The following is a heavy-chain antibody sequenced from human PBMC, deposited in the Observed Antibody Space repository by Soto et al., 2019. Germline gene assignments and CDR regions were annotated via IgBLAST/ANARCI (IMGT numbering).Heavy chain of an antibody. CDR2: IYYSGST. CDR1: GGSIIGYY. J-gene: IGHJ4*02. D-gene: IGHD3-10*01. Sequence: PSETLSLTCTVSGGSIIGYYWSCIRQPAGKGLEWIGYIYYSGSTYYNPSLKSRVTISVDTSKNQFSLKLSSVTAADTAVYYCARVYGSGSSALDYWGQGTLVTVSS. CDR3: ARVYGSGSSALDY. V-gene: IGHV4-59*06.